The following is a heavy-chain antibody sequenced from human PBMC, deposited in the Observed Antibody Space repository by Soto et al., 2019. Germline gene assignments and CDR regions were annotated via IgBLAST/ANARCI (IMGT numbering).Heavy chain of an antibody. D-gene: IGHD3-10*01. CDR3: ARDTYYGSGSYYYDY. J-gene: IGHJ4*02. CDR1: GYTFTSYG. V-gene: IGHV1-18*01. CDR2: ISAYNGNT. Sequence: GASVKVSCKASGYTFTSYGISWVRQAPGQGLEWMGWISAYNGNTNYAQKLQGRVTMTTDTSTSTAYMELRSLRSDDTAVYYCARDTYYGSGSYYYDYWGQGTLVTVSS.